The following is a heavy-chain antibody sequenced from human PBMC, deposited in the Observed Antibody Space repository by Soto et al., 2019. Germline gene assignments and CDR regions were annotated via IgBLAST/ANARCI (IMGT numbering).Heavy chain of an antibody. CDR3: ARDTLLALAYYYGMDV. Sequence: RASVKVSCKASGGTFSSYAISWVRQAPGQGLEWMGGIIPIFGTANYAQKFQGRVTITADESTSTAYMELSSLRSEDTAVYYCARDTLLALAYYYGMDVWGQGTTVTVSS. CDR1: GGTFSSYA. CDR2: IIPIFGTA. J-gene: IGHJ6*02. D-gene: IGHD3-3*02. V-gene: IGHV1-69*13.